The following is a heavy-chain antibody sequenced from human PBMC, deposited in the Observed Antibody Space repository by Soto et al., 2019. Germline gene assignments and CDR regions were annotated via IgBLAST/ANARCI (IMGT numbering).Heavy chain of an antibody. Sequence: PSDTLSLTSAVSGGSISSGVYSWSWIRQPPGQGLEWIGYIYNSGNTYYNPALMRRVTIAVDRCQNHFSLKLTSVTAADTAGYYCARGSDGVWNRFGPWGHGTEVTV. V-gene: IGHV4-30-2*01. CDR2: IYNSGNT. CDR1: GGSISSGVYS. CDR3: ARGSDGVWNRFGP. D-gene: IGHD2-21*02. J-gene: IGHJ5*02.